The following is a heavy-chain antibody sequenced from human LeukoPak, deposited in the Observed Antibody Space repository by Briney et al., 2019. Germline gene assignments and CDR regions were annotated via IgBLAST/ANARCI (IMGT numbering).Heavy chain of an antibody. Sequence: PSETLSLTCTVSGGSISSYYWSWIRQPPGKGLEWIGYIYYSGSTNYNPSLKSRVTISVDTSKNQFSLKLSSVTAADTAVYYCARQEGIAVAGTHYYYYYGMDVWGQGTTVTVSS. D-gene: IGHD6-19*01. J-gene: IGHJ6*02. CDR2: IYYSGST. CDR3: ARQEGIAVAGTHYYYYYGMDV. CDR1: GGSISSYY. V-gene: IGHV4-59*08.